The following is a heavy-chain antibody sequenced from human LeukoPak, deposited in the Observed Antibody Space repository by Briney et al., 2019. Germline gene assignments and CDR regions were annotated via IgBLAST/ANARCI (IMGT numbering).Heavy chain of an antibody. CDR2: IYYSGST. J-gene: IGHJ4*02. D-gene: IGHD3-3*01. CDR1: GGSISSSSYY. Sequence: KPSETLSLTCTVSGGSISSSSYYWGWIRQPPGKGLEWIGSIYYSGSTYYNPSLKSRVTISVDTSKNQFSLKLSSVTAADTAVYYCARHEFLEWLLYSSAFDYWGQGTLVTVSS. CDR3: ARHEFLEWLLYSSAFDY. V-gene: IGHV4-39*01.